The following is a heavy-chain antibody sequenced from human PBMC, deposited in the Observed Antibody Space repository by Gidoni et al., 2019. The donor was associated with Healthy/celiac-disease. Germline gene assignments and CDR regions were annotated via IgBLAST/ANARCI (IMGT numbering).Heavy chain of an antibody. D-gene: IGHD2-2*01. Sequence: VQLVQSGAEVRKPGSSVKVSCQACGGTFSSYAISWVRKTPGQGLVWRGGIILIFGTANYAQKFQGRVTITADESTSTAYMELSSLGSEDTAVYYCARVPGATAGWFDPWGQGTLVTVSS. CDR1: GGTFSSYA. CDR2: IILIFGTA. V-gene: IGHV1-69*01. J-gene: IGHJ5*02. CDR3: ARVPGATAGWFDP.